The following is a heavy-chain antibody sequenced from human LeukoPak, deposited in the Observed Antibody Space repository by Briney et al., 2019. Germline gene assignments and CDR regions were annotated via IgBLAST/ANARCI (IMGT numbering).Heavy chain of an antibody. V-gene: IGHV1-2*02. CDR3: ARQLTGSFDY. CDR2: INPNSGDT. Sequence: ASVKVSCKASGYTLTAYYVHWVRQAPGQGLEWMGWINPNSGDTNYAQKFQGRVTMTRDTSISTAYMELSRLRSDDTAMYYCARQLTGSFDYWGQGTLVTVSS. D-gene: IGHD7-27*01. CDR1: GYTLTAYY. J-gene: IGHJ4*02.